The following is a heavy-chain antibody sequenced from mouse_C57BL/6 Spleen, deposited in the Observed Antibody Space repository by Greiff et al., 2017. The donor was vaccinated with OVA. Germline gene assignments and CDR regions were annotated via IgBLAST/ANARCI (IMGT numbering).Heavy chain of an antibody. D-gene: IGHD1-1*01. CDR1: GYTFTSYG. V-gene: IGHV1-81*01. J-gene: IGHJ2*01. CDR2: IYPRSGNT. Sequence: VQLQQSGAELARPGASVKLSCKASGYTFTSYGISWVKQRTGQGLEWIGEIYPRSGNTYYNEKFKGKATLTADKSSSTAYMELRSLTSEDSAVYFCARSERCYFDYWGQGTTLTVSS. CDR3: ARSERCYFDY.